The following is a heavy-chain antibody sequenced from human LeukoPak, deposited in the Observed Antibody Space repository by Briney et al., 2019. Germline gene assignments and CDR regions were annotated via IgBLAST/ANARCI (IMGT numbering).Heavy chain of an antibody. D-gene: IGHD3-16*01. Sequence: GGSLRLSCAASGFIFSDYGMHWVRQAPGKGLEWLTFIRHDGSNKYYADSVKGRFTISRDNSENTLYLQVDSLKTEDTAVYYCAKEFVRITFGGADYWGQGALVTVSS. CDR2: IRHDGSNK. CDR1: GFIFSDYG. J-gene: IGHJ4*02. V-gene: IGHV3-30*02. CDR3: AKEFVRITFGGADY.